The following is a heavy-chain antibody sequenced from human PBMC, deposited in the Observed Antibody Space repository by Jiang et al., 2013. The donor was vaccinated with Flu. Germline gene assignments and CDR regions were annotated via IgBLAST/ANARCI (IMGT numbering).Heavy chain of an antibody. V-gene: IGHV4-31*03. CDR1: GGSISSGGYY. D-gene: IGHD3-10*01. Sequence: GLVKPSQTLSLTCTVSGGSISSGGYYWSWIRQHPGKGLEWIGYIYYSGSTYYNPSLKSRVTISVDTSKNQFSLKLSSVTAADTAVYYCAREGRGLTGSGNQKGNSNWFDPWGQGTLVTVSS. J-gene: IGHJ5*02. CDR3: AREGRGLTGSGNQKGNSNWFDP. CDR2: IYYSGST.